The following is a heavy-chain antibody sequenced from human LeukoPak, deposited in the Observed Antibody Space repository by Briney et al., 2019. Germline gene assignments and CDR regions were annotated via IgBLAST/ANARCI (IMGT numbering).Heavy chain of an antibody. V-gene: IGHV1-2*02. CDR2: INPNSGGT. Sequence: GASVKVSCKASGYTFTGYYMHWVRQAPGQGLEWMGWINPNSGGTNYAQKFQGRVTMTRDTSISTAYMELSRLRSDDTAVYYCARGETSSGWYDSGNYPDYWGQGTLVTVSS. CDR3: ARGETSSGWYDSGNYPDY. J-gene: IGHJ4*02. CDR1: GYTFTGYY. D-gene: IGHD6-19*01.